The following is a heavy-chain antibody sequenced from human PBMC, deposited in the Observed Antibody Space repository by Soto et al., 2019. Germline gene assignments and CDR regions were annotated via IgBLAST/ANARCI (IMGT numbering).Heavy chain of an antibody. Sequence: EVQLVESGGGLVKPGGSLRLSCAGSGFTFSSYKINWVRQAPGKGLEWVSSIGSSDIYTYYADSLKGRLIISRDNANNSVYLQINRLRAEDTAVYYCARDQVGMDVWGQGTPVTVSS. J-gene: IGHJ6*02. CDR3: ARDQVGMDV. CDR1: GFTFSSYK. V-gene: IGHV3-21*02. CDR2: IGSSDIYT.